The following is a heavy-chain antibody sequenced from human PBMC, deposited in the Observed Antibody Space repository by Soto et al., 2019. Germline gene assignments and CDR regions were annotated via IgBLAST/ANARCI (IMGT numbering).Heavy chain of an antibody. CDR2: IYYSGST. CDR1: GGSISSGGYY. D-gene: IGHD3-10*01. Sequence: QVQLQESGPGLVKPSQTLSLTCTVSGGSISSGGYYWSWIRQHPGKGLEWIGYIYYSGSTYYNPSLKSRVTISVDTSKNQFSLKLSSVTAADTAVYYCARGRYYYGSGSYYSPGGLDYWGHGTLVTVSS. J-gene: IGHJ4*01. CDR3: ARGRYYYGSGSYYSPGGLDY. V-gene: IGHV4-31*03.